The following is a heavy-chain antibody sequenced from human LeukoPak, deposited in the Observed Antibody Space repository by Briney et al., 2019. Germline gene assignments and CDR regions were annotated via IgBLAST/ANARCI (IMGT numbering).Heavy chain of an antibody. CDR1: GYTLTELS. CDR3: ATDRPTGSSSWVPFDY. Sequence: GASVKVSCKVSGYTLTELSMHWVRQAPGKGLEWMGGFDPEDGETIYAQKFQGRVTMTEDTSTDTAYMELSSLRSEDTAVYYCATDRPTGSSSWVPFDYWGQGTLVTVSS. D-gene: IGHD6-13*01. CDR2: FDPEDGET. V-gene: IGHV1-24*01. J-gene: IGHJ4*02.